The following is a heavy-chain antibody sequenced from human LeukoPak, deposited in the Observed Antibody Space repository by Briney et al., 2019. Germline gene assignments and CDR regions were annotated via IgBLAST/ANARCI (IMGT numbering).Heavy chain of an antibody. Sequence: GGSLRLSCAASGFTFSSYSMNWVRQAPGKGLEWVSSISSSSSYIYYADSVKGRFTISRDNAKNSLYLQMNSLRAEDTAVYYCAGDQGWNRKINFDYWGQGTLVTVSS. D-gene: IGHD1-1*01. V-gene: IGHV3-21*01. CDR1: GFTFSSYS. CDR3: AGDQGWNRKINFDY. CDR2: ISSSSSYI. J-gene: IGHJ4*02.